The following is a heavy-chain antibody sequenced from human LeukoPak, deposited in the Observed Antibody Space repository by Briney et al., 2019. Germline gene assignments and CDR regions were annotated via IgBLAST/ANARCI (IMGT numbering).Heavy chain of an antibody. D-gene: IGHD6-19*01. CDR3: AKDGYTEWLGLYYFDY. CDR1: GFTFSSYG. V-gene: IGHV3-23*01. Sequence: GGSLRLSCAASGFTFSSYGMSWVRQAPGKGLEWVSAISGSGGSTYYADSVKGRFTISRDNSKDTLYLQLNSLRAEDTAVYYCAKDGYTEWLGLYYFDYWGQGTLVTVSS. CDR2: ISGSGGST. J-gene: IGHJ4*02.